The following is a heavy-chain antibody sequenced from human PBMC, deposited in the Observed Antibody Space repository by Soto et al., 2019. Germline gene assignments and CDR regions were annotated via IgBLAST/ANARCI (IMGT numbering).Heavy chain of an antibody. V-gene: IGHV1-18*01. CDR3: ARDEAYKWNDGGWFDP. J-gene: IGHJ5*02. CDR1: GYTFTSYG. Sequence: QVQLVQSGAEVKKPGASVKVSCKASGYTFTSYGISWVRQASGQGLEWMAWISAYNGNTKYAQKLQGRVTMTTDTSTSTAYMELRSLRSDDTAVYYCARDEAYKWNDGGWFDPWGQGTLVTVSS. CDR2: ISAYNGNT. D-gene: IGHD1-1*01.